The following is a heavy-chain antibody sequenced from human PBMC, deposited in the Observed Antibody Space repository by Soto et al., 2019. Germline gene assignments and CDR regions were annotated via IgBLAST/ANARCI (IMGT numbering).Heavy chain of an antibody. CDR2: MSHSGGT. V-gene: IGHV4-34*01. CDR3: ARVERGTATTVVYAFDI. J-gene: IGHJ3*02. CDR1: GGFVSSGSYY. D-gene: IGHD1-1*01. Sequence: QVQLQQWGAGLLKPSETLSLTCAVYGGFVSSGSYYWSWIRPPPGKGLEWIGEMSHSGGTHFNPSLKSRVTISVDTSKNQFSLKMSSVTAADTALYYCARVERGTATTVVYAFDIWGPGTMVTVSS.